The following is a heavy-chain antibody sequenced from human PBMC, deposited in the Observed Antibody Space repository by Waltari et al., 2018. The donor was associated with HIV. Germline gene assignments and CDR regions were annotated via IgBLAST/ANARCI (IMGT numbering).Heavy chain of an antibody. D-gene: IGHD7-27*01. Sequence: EVQLVESGGGLVQPGGSLRLSCAASGFTFSNYTMNWVRQDPGKGLEGVLYIRRSSSSIFYADSVKGRFNISRDNAKNSLYLQMNSLRVEDTAGYYCARDINGGWGYWGQGTLVTVAS. CDR3: ARDINGGWGY. CDR1: GFTFSNYT. J-gene: IGHJ4*02. CDR2: IRRSSSSI. V-gene: IGHV3-48*01.